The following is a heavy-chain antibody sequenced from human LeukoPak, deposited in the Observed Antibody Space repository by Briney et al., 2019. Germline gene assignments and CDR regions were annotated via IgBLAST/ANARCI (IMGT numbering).Heavy chain of an antibody. CDR2: ISAYNGNT. J-gene: IGHJ5*02. V-gene: IGHV1-18*01. D-gene: IGHD6-13*01. CDR3: ARELAAADPPWFGP. CDR1: GYTFTSYG. Sequence: ASVKVSCKASGYTFTSYGISWVRQAPGQGLEWMGWISAYNGNTNYAQKLQGRVTMTTDTSTSTAYMELRSLRSDDTAVYYCARELAAADPPWFGPWGQGTLVTVSS.